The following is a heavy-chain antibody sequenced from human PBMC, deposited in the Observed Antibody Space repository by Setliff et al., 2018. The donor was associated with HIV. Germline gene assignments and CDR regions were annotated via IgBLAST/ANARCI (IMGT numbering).Heavy chain of an antibody. D-gene: IGHD6-6*01. J-gene: IGHJ4*02. CDR3: ARTDHTSSSDF. CDR2: IYYSGSP. V-gene: IGHV4-59*01. Sequence: SETLSLTCTVSGAPLSSYYLNWVRQPPGKGLEWIGSIYYSGSPNHNPSLKSRVTMSVDTSKNQFSLKLTSATAADTAVYFCARTDHTSSSDFWGQGTLVTVSS. CDR1: GAPLSSYY.